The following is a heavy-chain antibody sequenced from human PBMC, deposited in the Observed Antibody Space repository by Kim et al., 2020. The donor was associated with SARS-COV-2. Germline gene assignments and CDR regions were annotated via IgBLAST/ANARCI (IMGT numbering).Heavy chain of an antibody. J-gene: IGHJ6*02. CDR3: AKVITVTTLSGMDV. Sequence: ADSVKGRFTISRDNSKNTLYLQRNSLRAEDTAVYYCAKVITVTTLSGMDVWGQGTTVTVSS. V-gene: IGHV3-23*01. D-gene: IGHD4-17*01.